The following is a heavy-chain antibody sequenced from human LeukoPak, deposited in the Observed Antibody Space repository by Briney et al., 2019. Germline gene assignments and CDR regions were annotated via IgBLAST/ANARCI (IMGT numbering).Heavy chain of an antibody. CDR3: ARDRNGYSYYNYGMDV. Sequence: SETLSLTCTVSGXSISNYYWNWIRQPPGKGLEWIGDISYPGNTNYNSSLKSRVTISIDTSKNHFSLKLSSVTAADTAVYYCARDRNGYSYYNYGMDVWGQGTTVTVSS. J-gene: IGHJ6*02. CDR2: ISYPGNT. V-gene: IGHV4-59*01. D-gene: IGHD3-3*01. CDR1: GXSISNYY.